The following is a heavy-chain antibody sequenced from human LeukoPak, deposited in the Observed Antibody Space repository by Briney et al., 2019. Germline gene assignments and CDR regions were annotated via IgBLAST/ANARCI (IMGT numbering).Heavy chain of an antibody. CDR2: MNHSGRT. CDR1: GGSFSGYY. V-gene: IGHV4-34*01. D-gene: IGHD3-9*01. Sequence: SETLSLTCAVYGGSFSGYYWSWTRQPPGKGLEWIGEMNHSGRTNYDPSLKSRVTISVDTSKKQVSLKLSSVTAADTAVYYCASVKGYILTGYAYGMDVWGQGTTVTVSS. CDR3: ASVKGYILTGYAYGMDV. J-gene: IGHJ6*02.